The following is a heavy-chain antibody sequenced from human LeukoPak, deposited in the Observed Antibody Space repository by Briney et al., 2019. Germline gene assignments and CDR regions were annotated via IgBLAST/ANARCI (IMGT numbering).Heavy chain of an antibody. Sequence: SVKVSCKASAGMFNTYAISWVRQAPGHGLEWMGRITPLSATPSQSQWIQGRIAITADISTNTVYLDLSSLRSEDTALYFCAGDPPGTPVGFDVWGQGTMVTVSS. V-gene: IGHV1-69*06. CDR2: ITPLSATP. D-gene: IGHD3-10*01. J-gene: IGHJ3*01. CDR3: AGDPPGTPVGFDV. CDR1: AGMFNTYA.